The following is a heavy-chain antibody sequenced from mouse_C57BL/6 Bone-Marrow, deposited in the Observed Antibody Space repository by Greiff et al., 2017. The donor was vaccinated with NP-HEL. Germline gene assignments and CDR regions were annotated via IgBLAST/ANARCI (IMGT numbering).Heavy chain of an antibody. Sequence: QVQLQQPGAELVMPGASVKLSCKASGYTFTSYWMHWVKQRPGQGLEWIGEIDPSDSYTNYNQKFKGKSTLTVDKSSSTAYMQLSSLTSEDSAVYYCARDYDGSSYTYYYAMDYWGQGTSVTVSS. V-gene: IGHV1-69*01. D-gene: IGHD1-1*01. CDR3: ARDYDGSSYTYYYAMDY. CDR2: IDPSDSYT. J-gene: IGHJ4*01. CDR1: GYTFTSYW.